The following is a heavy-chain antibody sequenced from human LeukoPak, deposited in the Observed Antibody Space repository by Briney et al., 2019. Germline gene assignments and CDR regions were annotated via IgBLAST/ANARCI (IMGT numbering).Heavy chain of an antibody. CDR2: INSDGSST. CDR1: GFTFSRYW. V-gene: IGHV3-74*01. Sequence: GESLKISCAASGFTFSRYWMHWVRQAPGKGLEWVSRINSDGSSTTYADSVKGRFTISRDNAKNTLNLQMNSLRAEDTAVYFCARPYNDILNGRYFYYYDMGVWGQGTTVTVSS. D-gene: IGHD3-9*01. CDR3: ARPYNDILNGRYFYYYDMGV. J-gene: IGHJ6*02.